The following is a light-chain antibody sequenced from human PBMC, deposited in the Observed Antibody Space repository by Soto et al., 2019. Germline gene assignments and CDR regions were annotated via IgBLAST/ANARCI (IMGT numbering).Light chain of an antibody. CDR1: QSVNSGY. Sequence: EIVLTQSPGTLSLSPGERATLSCRASQSVNSGYLAWYQHTPGQAPRLLIYDTSTRANGIPDRFSGSGSGTDFTTTISRMEPPDFSVFYCQQHGSSPRTFGQGTKVEIK. CDR2: DTS. J-gene: IGKJ1*01. V-gene: IGKV3-20*01. CDR3: QQHGSSPRT.